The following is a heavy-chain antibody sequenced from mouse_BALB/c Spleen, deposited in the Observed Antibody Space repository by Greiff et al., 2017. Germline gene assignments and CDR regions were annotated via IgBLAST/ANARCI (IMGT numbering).Heavy chain of an antibody. J-gene: IGHJ4*01. V-gene: IGHV3-6*02. CDR2: ISYDGSN. CDR1: GYSITSGYY. D-gene: IGHD2-10*01. Sequence: EVKLMESGPGLVKPSQSLSLTCSVTGYSITSGYYWNWIRQFPGNKLEWMGYISYDGSNNYNPSLKNRISITRDTSKNQFFLKLNSVTTEDTATYYCARDRAYYGNYDYAMDYWGQGTSVTVSS. CDR3: ARDRAYYGNYDYAMDY.